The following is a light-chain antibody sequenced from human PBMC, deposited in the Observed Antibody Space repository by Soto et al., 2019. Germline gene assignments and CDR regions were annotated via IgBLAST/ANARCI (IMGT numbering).Light chain of an antibody. Sequence: QSVLTQPPSVSGTPGQRVTISCSGSSSNIGSNYVYWYQQVPGTAPKLLIYKNDQRPSGVPDRLSGSKSGTSASLAISGLRSEDEADYYCVTWDDIIYVVLFGGGTKLTVL. V-gene: IGLV1-47*01. J-gene: IGLJ2*01. CDR2: KND. CDR1: SSNIGSNY. CDR3: VTWDDIIYVVL.